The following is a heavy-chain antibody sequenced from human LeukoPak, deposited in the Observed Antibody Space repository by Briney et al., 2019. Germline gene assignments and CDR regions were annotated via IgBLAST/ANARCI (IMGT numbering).Heavy chain of an antibody. J-gene: IGHJ6*02. CDR2: IFSGGAT. V-gene: IGHV3-53*01. CDR3: AREGNYYDMDV. CDR1: GFTVSSNY. Sequence: GGPLRLSCAASGFTVSSNYMSWVRQAPGKGLDWVSVIFSGGATYYADSVKGRFTISRDNSKNTLYLQMNSLRAEDTAVYYCAREGNYYDMDVWGQGTTVTVSS.